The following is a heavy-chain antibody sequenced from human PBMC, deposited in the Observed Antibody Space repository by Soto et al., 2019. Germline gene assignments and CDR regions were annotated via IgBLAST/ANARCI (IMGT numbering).Heavy chain of an antibody. D-gene: IGHD3-16*01. CDR1: GFTFNTYA. CDR3: ATFTFGRPFDT. Sequence: GGSLRLSCAASGFTFNTYAMSWVRQSPGQGLEWVSAISGSGFSTYYADSVKGRFSISSDSSKNTLFLQMNSLRADDTAVYFCATFTFGRPFDTWGQGTMVTVSS. CDR2: ISGSGFST. J-gene: IGHJ3*02. V-gene: IGHV3-23*01.